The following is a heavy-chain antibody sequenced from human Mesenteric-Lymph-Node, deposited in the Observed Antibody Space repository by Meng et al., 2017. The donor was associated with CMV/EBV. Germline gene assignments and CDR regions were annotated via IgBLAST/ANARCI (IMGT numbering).Heavy chain of an antibody. D-gene: IGHD5-18*01. CDR3: AREGIGLEEVYSYGSWYFDY. Sequence: GSLKISCAASGFTFSSYWMSWVRQAPGKGLEWVANIKQDGSEKYYVDSVKGRFTISRDNAKNSLYLQMNSLRAEDTAVYYCAREGIGLEEVYSYGSWYFDYWGQGTLVTVSS. CDR1: GFTFSSYW. CDR2: IKQDGSEK. V-gene: IGHV3-7*01. J-gene: IGHJ4*02.